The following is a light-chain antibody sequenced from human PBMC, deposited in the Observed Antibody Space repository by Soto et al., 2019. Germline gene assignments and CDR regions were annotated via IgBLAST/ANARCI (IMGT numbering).Light chain of an antibody. Sequence: EIVMTQSPATLFVSPGDRAILSCRAGQGVTTNFAWYQQKSGQSPRLLIYDVYHRATGVQARFSSTGSETDFTLTIRGLQSEDSAVYFCKQYNNWPFSFGQGTKVDIK. CDR1: QGVTTN. J-gene: IGKJ1*01. CDR2: DVY. CDR3: KQYNNWPFS. V-gene: IGKV3-15*01.